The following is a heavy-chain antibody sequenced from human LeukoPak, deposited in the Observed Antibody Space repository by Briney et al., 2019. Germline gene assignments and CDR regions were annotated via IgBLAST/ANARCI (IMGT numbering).Heavy chain of an antibody. CDR2: IYSDNT. Sequence: GGSLRLSCTVSGFTVSSNSMSWVRQAPGKGLEWVSFIYSDNTHYSDSVKGRFTISRDNSKNTLYLQMNSLRAEDTAVYYCTRRAGAYSHPYDYWGQGTLVTVSS. CDR3: TRRAGAYSHPYDY. CDR1: GFTVSSNS. D-gene: IGHD4/OR15-4a*01. V-gene: IGHV3-53*01. J-gene: IGHJ4*02.